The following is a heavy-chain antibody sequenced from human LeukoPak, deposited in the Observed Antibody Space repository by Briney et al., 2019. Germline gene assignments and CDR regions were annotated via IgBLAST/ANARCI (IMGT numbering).Heavy chain of an antibody. J-gene: IGHJ4*02. CDR3: ARHEAAGPPY. V-gene: IGHV4-39*01. D-gene: IGHD6-13*01. CDR1: GGSISSGSYY. CDR2: IYYSGST. Sequence: SETLSLTCTVSGGSISSGSYYWGWIRQPPGKGLEWIGSIYYSGSTYYNPSLKSRVTISVDTSKNQFSLKLSSVTAADTAVYYCARHEAAGPPYWGQGTLVTVSS.